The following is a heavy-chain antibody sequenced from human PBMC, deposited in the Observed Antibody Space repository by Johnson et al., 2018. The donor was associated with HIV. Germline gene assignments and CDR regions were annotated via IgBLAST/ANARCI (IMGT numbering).Heavy chain of an antibody. V-gene: IGHV3-20*04. CDR1: GFTFSNTC. D-gene: IGHD6-6*01. J-gene: IGHJ3*02. CDR3: AREGIAARPGAFDI. CDR2: INWNGGST. Sequence: VQLVESGGGLVQPGGSLRLSCVASGFTFSNTCMSWVRQAPGKGLEWVSGINWNGGSTGYADSVKGRFTISRDNAKNSLYLQMNSLRAEDTALYYCAREGIAARPGAFDIWGQGTMVTVSS.